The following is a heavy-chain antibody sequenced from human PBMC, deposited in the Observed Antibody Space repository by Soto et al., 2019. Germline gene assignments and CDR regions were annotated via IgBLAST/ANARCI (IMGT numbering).Heavy chain of an antibody. Sequence: EEQLAESGGGLVQPGGSLRLSCTASGFTFSNYEMNWVRQAPGKGLEWVSYISSRGTVKYNADSVKGRFTISRDNAKNSLYLQMNSLSAEDTAVYYCTRYRWFDAWGQGTLVTVSS. CDR2: ISSRGTVK. CDR1: GFTFSNYE. CDR3: TRYRWFDA. J-gene: IGHJ5*02. D-gene: IGHD3-16*02. V-gene: IGHV3-48*03.